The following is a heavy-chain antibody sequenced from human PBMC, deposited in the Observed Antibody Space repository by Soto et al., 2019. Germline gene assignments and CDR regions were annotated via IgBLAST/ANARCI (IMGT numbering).Heavy chain of an antibody. V-gene: IGHV4-61*01. CDR1: GSSVSSDKNY. CDR3: ARDHRGYCSRTRCYGIDP. J-gene: IGHJ5*02. D-gene: IGHD2-2*01. Sequence: QVQLQESGPGQVKPSETLSLTCSVSGSSVSSDKNYWSWIRQPPGKGLERIGYIDYSGSTNYNPSLKSRVTISVDTSKNQFSLKLTSVTAADTAVYFCARDHRGYCSRTRCYGIDPWGQGTLVTVSS. CDR2: IDYSGST.